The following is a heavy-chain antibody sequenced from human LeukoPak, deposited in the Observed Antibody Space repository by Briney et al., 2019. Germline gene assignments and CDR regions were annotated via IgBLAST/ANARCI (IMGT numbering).Heavy chain of an antibody. D-gene: IGHD3-22*01. Sequence: GGSLRLSCAASGFTFSSYGMHWVRQAPGKGLEWVAFIRYDGSNKYYADSVKGRFTISRDNSKNTLYLQTNSLRAEDTAVYYCAKVDSSGYLSIDYWGQGTLVTVSS. V-gene: IGHV3-30*02. CDR1: GFTFSSYG. CDR3: AKVDSSGYLSIDY. CDR2: IRYDGSNK. J-gene: IGHJ4*02.